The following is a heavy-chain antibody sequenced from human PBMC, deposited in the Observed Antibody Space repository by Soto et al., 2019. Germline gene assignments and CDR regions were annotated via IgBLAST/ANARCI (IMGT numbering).Heavy chain of an antibody. CDR2: IVVGSGNT. CDR3: AADKGHSYGYGTN. Sequence: AASVKVSCKASGFTFNSSAVQWVRQARGQRLEWIGWIVVGSGNTDYAQKFQERVTITRDMSTSTAYRDLSRLLSEDTAVYYCAADKGHSYGYGTNWGQGTLVTVSS. D-gene: IGHD5-18*01. CDR1: GFTFNSSA. V-gene: IGHV1-58*01. J-gene: IGHJ4*02.